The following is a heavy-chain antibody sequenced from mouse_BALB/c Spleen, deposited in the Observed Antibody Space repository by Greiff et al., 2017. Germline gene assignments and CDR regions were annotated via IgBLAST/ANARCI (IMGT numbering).Heavy chain of an antibody. J-gene: IGHJ3*01. CDR3: ASTMITTIGPAWFAY. D-gene: IGHD2-4*01. V-gene: IGHV14-3*02. CDR1: GFNIKDTY. Sequence: VQLQQPGAELVKPGASVKLSCTASGFNIKDTYMHWVKQRPEQGLEWIGRIDPANGNTKYDPKFQGKATITADTSSNTAYLQLSSLTSEDTAVYYCASTMITTIGPAWFAYWGQGTLVTVSA. CDR2: IDPANGNT.